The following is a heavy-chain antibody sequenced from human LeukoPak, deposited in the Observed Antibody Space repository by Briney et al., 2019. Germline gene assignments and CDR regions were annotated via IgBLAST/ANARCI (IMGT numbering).Heavy chain of an antibody. Sequence: GGSLRLSCAASGFTFSSYGMHWVRQAPGKGLEWVAVIWYDGSNKYYADSVKGRFTISRDNSKKTLYLQMNSLRAEDTAVYYCAKDMIPFTIFGKTDYWGQGTLVTVSS. V-gene: IGHV3-33*06. CDR2: IWYDGSNK. CDR1: GFTFSSYG. CDR3: AKDMIPFTIFGKTDY. D-gene: IGHD3-3*01. J-gene: IGHJ4*02.